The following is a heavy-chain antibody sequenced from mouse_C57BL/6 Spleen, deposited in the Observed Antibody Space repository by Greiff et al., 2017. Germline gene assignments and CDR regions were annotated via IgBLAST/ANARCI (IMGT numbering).Heavy chain of an antibody. CDR2: IYPRSGNT. V-gene: IGHV1-81*01. CDR3: AKNWDSPHWYFDV. Sequence: VQLQQSGAELARPGASVKLSCKASGYTFTSYGISWVKQRTGQGLEWIGEIYPRSGNTYYNEKFKGKATLTADKSSSTAYMELRSLTSEDSAVYFCAKNWDSPHWYFDVWGTGTTVTVSS. J-gene: IGHJ1*03. CDR1: GYTFTSYG. D-gene: IGHD4-1*01.